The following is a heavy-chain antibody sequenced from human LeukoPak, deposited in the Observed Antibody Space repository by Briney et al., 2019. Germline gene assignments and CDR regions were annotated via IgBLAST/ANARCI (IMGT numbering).Heavy chain of an antibody. CDR2: INHSETT. J-gene: IGHJ4*02. D-gene: IGHD6-6*01. V-gene: IGHV4-34*01. CDR1: GGSFSGYY. Sequence: SETLTLTCAVYGGSFSGYYWSWIRQPPGKGLEWIGEINHSETTNYNPSLKSRVTISVDTSKNQFSLKLSSVTAADTAVYYCARAPPSSRAARGPGTVFDYWGQGTLVTVSS. CDR3: ARAPPSSRAARGPGTVFDY.